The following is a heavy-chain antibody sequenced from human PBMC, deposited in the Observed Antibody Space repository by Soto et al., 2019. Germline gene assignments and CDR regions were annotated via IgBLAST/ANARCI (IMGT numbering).Heavy chain of an antibody. CDR1: GGSISSYY. V-gene: IGHV4-59*01. CDR3: ARESPAAAGMRFDP. J-gene: IGHJ5*02. Sequence: SETLSLTCTVSGGSISSYYWSWIRQPPGKGLEWIGYIYYSGSTNYNPSLKSRVTISVDTSKNQFSLKLSSVTAADTAVYYCARESPAAAGMRFDPWGQGTLVTVSS. CDR2: IYYSGST. D-gene: IGHD6-13*01.